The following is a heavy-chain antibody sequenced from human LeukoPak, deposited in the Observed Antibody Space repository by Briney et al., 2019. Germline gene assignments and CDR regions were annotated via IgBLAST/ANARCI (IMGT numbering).Heavy chain of an antibody. CDR3: ATMTTYDY. J-gene: IGHJ4*02. CDR2: INQDGGEK. D-gene: IGHD4-17*01. V-gene: IGHV3-7*01. Sequence: GGSLRLSCAASGFTFSSYWMTWVRQAPGKGLEWVANINQDGGEKYYVDSVKGRFTISRDNAKNSLYLQMSSLGAEDTAVYYCATMTTYDYWGQGTLVTVSS. CDR1: GFTFSSYW.